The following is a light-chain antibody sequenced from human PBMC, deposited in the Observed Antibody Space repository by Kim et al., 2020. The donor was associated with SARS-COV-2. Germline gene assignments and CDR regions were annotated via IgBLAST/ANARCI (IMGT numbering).Light chain of an antibody. CDR3: ASWDDRLNAVV. Sequence: GQRVTISCSGDHPNIGTYTVQWYQHLPGTAPKLLIYVNYERPSGVPDRFSGSKSGTSASLAISGLQSEDEADYYCASWDDRLNAVVFGGGTQLTVL. CDR1: HPNIGTYT. J-gene: IGLJ2*01. CDR2: VNY. V-gene: IGLV1-44*01.